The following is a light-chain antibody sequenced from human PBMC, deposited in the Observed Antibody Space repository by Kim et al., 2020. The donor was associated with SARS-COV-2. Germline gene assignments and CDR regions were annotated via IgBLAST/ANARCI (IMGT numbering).Light chain of an antibody. J-gene: IGKJ4*01. CDR1: QGINSN. V-gene: IGKV1-9*01. CDR2: SAF. CDR3: QQHHSFPLT. Sequence: IQLTQSPSSLSASVGDTVTITCRASQGINSNLAWYQQRPGKAPNLLIYSAFTLYSGVPSRFSGSGSGTDFTLTITSLQPEDFATYHCQQHHSFPLTFGGGTKVDIK.